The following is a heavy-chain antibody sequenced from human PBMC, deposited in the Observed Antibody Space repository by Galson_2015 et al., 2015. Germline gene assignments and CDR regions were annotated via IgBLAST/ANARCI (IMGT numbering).Heavy chain of an antibody. CDR3: ARAYYDSSGYSRAQTYNWFDP. CDR2: TYYRSKWYN. J-gene: IGHJ5*02. Sequence: CAISGDSVSSNSAAWNWIRQSPSRGLEWLGRTYYRSKWYNDYAVSVKSRITINPDTSKNQFSLQLNSVTPEDTAVYYCARAYYDSSGYSRAQTYNWFDPWGQGTLVTVSS. V-gene: IGHV6-1*01. CDR1: GDSVSSNSAA. D-gene: IGHD3-22*01.